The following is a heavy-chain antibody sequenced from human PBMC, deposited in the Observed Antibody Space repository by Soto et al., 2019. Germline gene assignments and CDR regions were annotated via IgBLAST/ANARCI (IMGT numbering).Heavy chain of an antibody. Sequence: SETLSLTCTVSGGSISSYFWSWIRQPPGKGLEWIGYIYYSGSTNYNPSLKSRVTISVDTSKNQFSLKLSSVTAADTAVYYCARHVSPDYGDYSYYSMDVWGKGTSVTLSS. V-gene: IGHV4-59*08. J-gene: IGHJ6*03. CDR1: GGSISSYF. CDR3: ARHVSPDYGDYSYYSMDV. CDR2: IYYSGST. D-gene: IGHD4-17*01.